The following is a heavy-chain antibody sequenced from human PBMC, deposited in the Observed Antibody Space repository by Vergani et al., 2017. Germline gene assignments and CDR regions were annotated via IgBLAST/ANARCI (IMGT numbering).Heavy chain of an antibody. D-gene: IGHD5-18*01. CDR1: GGTFSSYT. CDR2: IIPILGIA. V-gene: IGHV1-69*02. Sequence: QVQLVQSGAEVKKPGSSVKVSCKASGGTFSSYTISWVRQAPGLGLEWMGRIIPILGIANYAQKFQGRVTITADKSTSTAYMELSSLRSEDTAVYYCADVDTAMVTDYWGQGTLVTVSS. J-gene: IGHJ4*02. CDR3: ADVDTAMVTDY.